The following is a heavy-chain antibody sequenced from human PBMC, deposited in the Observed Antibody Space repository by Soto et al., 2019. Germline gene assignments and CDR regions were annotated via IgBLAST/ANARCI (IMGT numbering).Heavy chain of an antibody. D-gene: IGHD3-3*01. V-gene: IGHV3-9*01. CDR2: ISWNSGSI. CDR3: AKALWSGYYPPNFDY. J-gene: IGHJ4*02. CDR1: GFTFDDYA. Sequence: PGGSLRLSCAASGFTFDDYAMHWVRQAPGKGLEWVSGISWNSGSIGYADSEKGRFTISRDNAKNSLYLQMNSLRAEDTALYYCAKALWSGYYPPNFDYWGQGTLVTVSS.